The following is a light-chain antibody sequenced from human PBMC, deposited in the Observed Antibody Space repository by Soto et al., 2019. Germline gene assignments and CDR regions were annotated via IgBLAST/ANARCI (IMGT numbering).Light chain of an antibody. V-gene: IGLV2-8*02. CDR2: EVT. Sequence: QSALTQPTSASRSPGQSVTISCTGTSSDVGGYNYVPWYQQHPGKAPKLVIYEVTKRPSGVPDRFSGSRSGNTASLTVSGLQAEDEADYYCGSYGGSNNLIFGGGTKLTVL. CDR3: GSYGGSNNLI. CDR1: SSDVGGYNY. J-gene: IGLJ2*01.